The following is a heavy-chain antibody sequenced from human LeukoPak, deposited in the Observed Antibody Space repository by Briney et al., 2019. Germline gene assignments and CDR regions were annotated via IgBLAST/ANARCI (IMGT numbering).Heavy chain of an antibody. V-gene: IGHV4-39*01. CDR3: AGQYDFWSGSGQKNWFDP. J-gene: IGHJ5*02. D-gene: IGHD3-3*01. Sequence: SETLSLTCSVSGVSISTYYWSWIRQPPGKGLEWIGSIYYSGSTYQNPSLKSRVTISEDTSKNQFSLKLSSVTVADTAVYYCAGQYDFWSGSGQKNWFDPWGQGTLVTVSP. CDR1: GVSISTYY. CDR2: IYYSGST.